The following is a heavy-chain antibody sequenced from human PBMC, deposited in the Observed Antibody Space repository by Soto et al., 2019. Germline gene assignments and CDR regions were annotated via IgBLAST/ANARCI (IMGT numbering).Heavy chain of an antibody. CDR3: ANPPVYSSSSWYFRY. Sequence: GGSLRLSCAASVFTFSSYAMSWVRQAPGKGLEWVSAISGSGGSTYYADSVKGRFTISRDNSKNTLYLQMNSLRAEDTAVYYCANPPVYSSSSWYFRYWGQGTLVTVSS. CDR1: VFTFSSYA. D-gene: IGHD6-13*01. CDR2: ISGSGGST. V-gene: IGHV3-23*01. J-gene: IGHJ4*02.